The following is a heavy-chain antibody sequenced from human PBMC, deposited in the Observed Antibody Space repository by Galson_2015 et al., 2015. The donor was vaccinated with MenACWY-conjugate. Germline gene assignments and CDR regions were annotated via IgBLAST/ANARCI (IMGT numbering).Heavy chain of an antibody. D-gene: IGHD1/OR15-1a*01. CDR2: IYSDALGATT. Sequence: SVIYSDALGATTHYSDSVKGRFTSSRDNSKNTLYLQMNSLRVEDTAVYYCAATTLGGVWFDPWGQGTLVTVSS. CDR3: AATTLGGVWFDP. J-gene: IGHJ5*02. V-gene: IGHV3-53*01.